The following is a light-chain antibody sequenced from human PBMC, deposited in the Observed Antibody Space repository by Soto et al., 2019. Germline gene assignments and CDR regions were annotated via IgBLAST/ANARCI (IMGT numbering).Light chain of an antibody. J-gene: IGKJ1*01. Sequence: DITMSQSPSTLSASVGDRVTITCRASESIRTCLAWYQHKPGKAPKFLIYDASSLESGVPSRFSGSGSGTEFTLTISNLQPDDFATYFCQQYHNYPGTFGQGTKVDIK. CDR1: ESIRTC. CDR3: QQYHNYPGT. CDR2: DAS. V-gene: IGKV1-5*01.